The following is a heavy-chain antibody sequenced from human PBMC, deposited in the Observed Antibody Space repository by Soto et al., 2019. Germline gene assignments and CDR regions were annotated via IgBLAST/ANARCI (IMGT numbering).Heavy chain of an antibody. Sequence: QVQLQESGPGLVKPSQTLSLTCTVSGGSISSGGYYWSWIRQHPGKGLEWIGYIYYSGSTYYNPSLTSRRTISFDTSKNHFSLKLSSVTAADTSVYYCARYAYCRSTSCAMGRYYFDSWGQGTLVTVSS. CDR3: ARYAYCRSTSCAMGRYYFDS. CDR2: IYYSGST. D-gene: IGHD2-2*01. CDR1: GGSISSGGYY. J-gene: IGHJ4*02. V-gene: IGHV4-31*03.